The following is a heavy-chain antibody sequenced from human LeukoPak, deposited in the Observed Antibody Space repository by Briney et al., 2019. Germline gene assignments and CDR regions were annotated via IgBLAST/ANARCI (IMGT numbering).Heavy chain of an antibody. V-gene: IGHV1-3*03. Sequence: ASVKVSCKASGGTFSSYAISWVRQAPGQRLEWMGWINAGNGYTKYSQEFQGRVTITRDTSASTAYMELSSLRSEDMAVYYCARGIAAADWFDPWDQGTLVTVSS. CDR3: ARGIAAADWFDP. CDR1: GGTFSSYA. J-gene: IGHJ5*02. CDR2: INAGNGYT. D-gene: IGHD6-13*01.